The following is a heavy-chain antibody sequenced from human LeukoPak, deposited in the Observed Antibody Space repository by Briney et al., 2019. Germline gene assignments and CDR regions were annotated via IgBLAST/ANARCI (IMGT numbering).Heavy chain of an antibody. Sequence: SETLSLTCAVYGGSFSGYYWSWIRPPPGKGLEWIGEINHSGSTNYNPSLKSRVTISVDTSKNQFSLKLSSVTAADTAVYYCARVTVVTEYNFDYGGQGTLVTVSS. V-gene: IGHV4-34*01. CDR2: INHSGST. D-gene: IGHD4-23*01. CDR3: ARVTVVTEYNFDY. J-gene: IGHJ4*02. CDR1: GGSFSGYY.